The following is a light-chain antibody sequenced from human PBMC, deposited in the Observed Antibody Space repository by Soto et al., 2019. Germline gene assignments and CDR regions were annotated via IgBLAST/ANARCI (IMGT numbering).Light chain of an antibody. CDR2: GAL. Sequence: EIVMTQSPATLSVSPGARALLSCRASQYVSSFLAWYQQKAGQAPRLLIYGALYRAPGIPDRFSGSGSGTDFTLSISRLEPEDFAVYYCQYYDESMWTFGQGTKVDIK. CDR3: QYYDESMWT. CDR1: QYVSSF. J-gene: IGKJ1*01. V-gene: IGKV3D-15*01.